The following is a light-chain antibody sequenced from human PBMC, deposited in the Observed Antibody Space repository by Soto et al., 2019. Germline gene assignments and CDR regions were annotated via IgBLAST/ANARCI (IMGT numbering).Light chain of an antibody. CDR1: QSVSSK. Sequence: EIVMTQSPATLSVSPGERAALSCRASQSVSSKLAWYRQRPGQAPTLVIYDTSTRATGVPARFSGSGSGTEFTLTIRSLQSEDFGVYYCQQYNDWFSITFGQGTRLEI. V-gene: IGKV3-15*01. CDR2: DTS. J-gene: IGKJ5*01. CDR3: QQYNDWFSIT.